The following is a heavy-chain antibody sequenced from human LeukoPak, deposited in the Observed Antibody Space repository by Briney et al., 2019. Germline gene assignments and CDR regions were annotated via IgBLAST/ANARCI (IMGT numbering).Heavy chain of an antibody. CDR2: INSDGSST. Sequence: PGGSLRLSCAASGFTFTSYWMHWVRQAPGKGLVWVSRINSDGSSTSYADSVKGRFTNSRDNAKNTLYLQMNSLRAEDTAVYYCARDRGYSYGYFDYWGQGTLVTVSS. CDR3: ARDRGYSYGYFDY. D-gene: IGHD5-18*01. J-gene: IGHJ4*02. CDR1: GFTFTSYW. V-gene: IGHV3-74*01.